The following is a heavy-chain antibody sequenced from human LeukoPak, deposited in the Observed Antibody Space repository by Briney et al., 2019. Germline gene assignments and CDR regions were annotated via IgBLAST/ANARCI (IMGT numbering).Heavy chain of an antibody. CDR3: ARSYPYDSSGYYYYWFDP. CDR2: INHSGST. D-gene: IGHD3-22*01. CDR1: GGSFSGYY. J-gene: IGHJ5*02. Sequence: SETLSLTCAVYGGSFSGYYWSWIRQPPGKGLEWIGEINHSGSTNYNPSLKSRVTISVDTSKNQFSLKLSSVTAADTAVYYCARSYPYDSSGYYYYWFDPWGQGTLVTVSS. V-gene: IGHV4-34*01.